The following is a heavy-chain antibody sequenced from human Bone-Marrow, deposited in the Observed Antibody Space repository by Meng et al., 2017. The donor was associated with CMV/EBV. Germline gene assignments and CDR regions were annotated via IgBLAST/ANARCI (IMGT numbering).Heavy chain of an antibody. CDR3: ARPRITIFGAVTVFDA. CDR2: IHYNGST. D-gene: IGHD3-3*01. V-gene: IGHV4-59*01. Sequence: SETLSLTCTVSGASTDSYYWGWIRQAPGKGLEWIGHIHYNGSTNYNASLKSRVTVSVDRSKYQFSLKLSSVTAADTAVYYCARPRITIFGAVTVFDAWGQGTLVTVSS. CDR1: GASTDSYY. J-gene: IGHJ5*02.